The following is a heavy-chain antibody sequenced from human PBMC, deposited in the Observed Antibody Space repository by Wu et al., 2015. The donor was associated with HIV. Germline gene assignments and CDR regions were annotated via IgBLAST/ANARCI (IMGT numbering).Heavy chain of an antibody. Sequence: QVQLVQSGAEVKKPGSSVKVSCKTSGGSFSSYTFTWVRQAPGQGFEWMGRIIPIFGTTKVAQKFQGRITFTADESTNTAFMELGSLRSEDTAMYYCARDWEYCGGDCFLFYWGQGTQVTVSS. D-gene: IGHD2-21*02. CDR1: GGSFSSYT. CDR2: IIPIFGTT. CDR3: ARDWEYCGGDCFLFY. J-gene: IGHJ4*02. V-gene: IGHV1-69*13.